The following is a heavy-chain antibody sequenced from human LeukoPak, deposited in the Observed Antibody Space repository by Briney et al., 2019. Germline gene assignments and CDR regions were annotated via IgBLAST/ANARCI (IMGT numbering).Heavy chain of an antibody. CDR2: IKEDGNEK. CDR3: ARDRSRIYY. Sequence: GGSLRLSCAASGLTFSNYWMSWVRQAPGEGLEWVANIKEDGNEKYYVDSVKGRFTISRDNAKKSLYLQMNSLRAEDTAVYYCARDRSRIYYWGQGTPVTVSS. V-gene: IGHV3-7*01. J-gene: IGHJ4*02. D-gene: IGHD2-15*01. CDR1: GLTFSNYW.